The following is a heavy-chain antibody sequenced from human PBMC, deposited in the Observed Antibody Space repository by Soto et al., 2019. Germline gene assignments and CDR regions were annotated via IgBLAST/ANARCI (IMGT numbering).Heavy chain of an antibody. Sequence: SETLSLTCAVYGGSFSGYYWSWIRQPPGKGLEWIGEINHSGSTNYNPSLKSRVTISVDTSKNQFSLKLSSVTAADTAVYYCARGFPVTTDYWGQGTLVTVSS. V-gene: IGHV4-34*01. J-gene: IGHJ4*02. CDR3: ARGFPVTTDY. CDR1: GGSFSGYY. D-gene: IGHD4-17*01. CDR2: INHSGST.